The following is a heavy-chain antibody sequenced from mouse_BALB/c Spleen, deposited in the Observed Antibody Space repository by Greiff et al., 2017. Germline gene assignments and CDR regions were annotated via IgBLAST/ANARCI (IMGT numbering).Heavy chain of an antibody. CDR1: GDSITSGY. V-gene: IGHV3-8*02. D-gene: IGHD1-1*01. J-gene: IGHJ2*01. Sequence: EVQRVESGPSLVKPSQTLSLTCSVTGDSITSGYWNWIRKFPGNKLEYMGYISYSGSTYYNPSLKSRISITRDTSKNQYYLQLNSVTTEDTATYYCARHTTVVPHFDYWGQGTTLTVSS. CDR3: ARHTTVVPHFDY. CDR2: ISYSGST.